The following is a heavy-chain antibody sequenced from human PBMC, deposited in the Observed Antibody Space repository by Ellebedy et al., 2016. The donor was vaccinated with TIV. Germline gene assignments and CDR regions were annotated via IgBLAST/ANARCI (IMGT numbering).Heavy chain of an antibody. CDR2: VYYSGSP. CDR3: SRNDPGQPLDD. J-gene: IGHJ4*02. Sequence: MPSETLSLTCSVSGGSVSSTRYYWAWIRQPPGKGLEYIGSVYYSGSPYYNPSFKSRVTLSADTSKNQFSLNLRTVTAAETAVYYFSRNDPGQPLDDWGQGILVSVSS. D-gene: IGHD3-10*01. V-gene: IGHV4-39*01. CDR1: GGSVSSTRYY.